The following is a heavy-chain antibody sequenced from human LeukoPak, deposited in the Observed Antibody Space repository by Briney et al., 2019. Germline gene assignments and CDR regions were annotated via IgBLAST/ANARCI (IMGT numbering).Heavy chain of an antibody. Sequence: SETLSLTCTVSGGSITSYYWSWIRQPPGKGLECIGYIYYSGATYYNPSLKSRVTISVDTSKNQFSLKLSSVTAADTAVYYCARVRRDGYNSPDYWGQGTLVTVSS. CDR3: ARVRRDGYNSPDY. J-gene: IGHJ4*02. D-gene: IGHD5-24*01. V-gene: IGHV4-59*01. CDR2: IYYSGAT. CDR1: GGSITSYY.